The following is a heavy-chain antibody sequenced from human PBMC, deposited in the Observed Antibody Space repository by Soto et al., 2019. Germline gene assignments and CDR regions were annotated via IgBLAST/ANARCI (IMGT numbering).Heavy chain of an antibody. CDR2: ISGRGGST. CDR1: GFPFSNYA. CDR3: AKQSLNYYFYMDV. J-gene: IGHJ6*03. V-gene: IGHV3-23*01. Sequence: GGSLRLSCAASGFPFSNYAMSWVRQAPGKGLEWVSGISGRGGSTYSAGSVKGRSTISRDNSNNTLYLQMNSLRVEDTAVYYCAKQSLNYYFYMDVWGKGTTVTVSS.